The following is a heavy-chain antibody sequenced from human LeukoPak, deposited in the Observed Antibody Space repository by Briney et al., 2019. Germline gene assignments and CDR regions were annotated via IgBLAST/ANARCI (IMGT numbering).Heavy chain of an antibody. J-gene: IGHJ4*02. D-gene: IGHD3-9*01. V-gene: IGHV1-18*01. CDR3: ARVRREYYDISTGYYDFDY. CDR1: GYTFTSYG. Sequence: GASVKVSCKASGYTFTSYGISWVRQAPGQGLEWMGWISAYNGNTNYAQKLQGRVTMTTDTSTSTAYMELRSLRSDDTAVYYCARVRREYYDISTGYYDFDYWGQGTLVTVSS. CDR2: ISAYNGNT.